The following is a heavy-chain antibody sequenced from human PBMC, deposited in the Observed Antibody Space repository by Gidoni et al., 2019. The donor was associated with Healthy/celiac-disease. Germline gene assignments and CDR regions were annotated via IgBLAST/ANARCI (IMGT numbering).Heavy chain of an antibody. J-gene: IGHJ4*02. CDR2: ISYDGSNK. V-gene: IGHV3-30-3*01. CDR1: GFTFSSYA. Sequence: QVQLVESGGGVVQPGRSLRLSCAASGFTFSSYAMHWVRQAPGKGLEWVAVISYDGSNKYYADSVKGRFTISRDNSKNTLYLQMNSLRAEDTAVYYCARDRGSSSWYVDYWGQGTLVTVSS. CDR3: ARDRGSSSWYVDY. D-gene: IGHD6-13*01.